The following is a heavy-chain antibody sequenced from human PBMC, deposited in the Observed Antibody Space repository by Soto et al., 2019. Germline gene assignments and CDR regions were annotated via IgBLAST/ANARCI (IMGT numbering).Heavy chain of an antibody. CDR3: ARDRGPTVAPRAPRRNPYYYYGMDV. V-gene: IGHV4-59*01. Sequence: PSETLSLTCTVSGGSISSYYWSWIRQPPGKGLEWIGYIYYSGSTNYNPSLKSRVTISVDTSKNQFSLNLSSVTAADTAVYYCARDRGPTVAPRAPRRNPYYYYGMDVWGQGTTVTVS. J-gene: IGHJ6*02. CDR1: GGSISSYY. D-gene: IGHD4-17*01. CDR2: IYYSGST.